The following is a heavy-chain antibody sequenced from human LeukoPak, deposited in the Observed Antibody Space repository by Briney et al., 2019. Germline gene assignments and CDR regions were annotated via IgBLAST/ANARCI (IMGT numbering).Heavy chain of an antibody. CDR1: GFTFSSYG. D-gene: IGHD3-16*01. CDR2: ISYDGSNK. V-gene: IGHV3-30*18. Sequence: GGSLRLSCAASGFTFSSYGMHWVRQAPGKGLEWVAVISYDGSNKYYADSVKGRFTISRDNSKNTLYLQMNSLRAEDTAVYYCAKGAFGGPTLNWFDPWGQGTLVTVSS. CDR3: AKGAFGGPTLNWFDP. J-gene: IGHJ5*02.